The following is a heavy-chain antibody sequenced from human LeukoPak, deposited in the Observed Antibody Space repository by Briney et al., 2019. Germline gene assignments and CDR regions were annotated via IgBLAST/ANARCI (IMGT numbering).Heavy chain of an antibody. CDR1: GGSISSYY. CDR2: IYDSGNT. D-gene: IGHD3/OR15-3a*01. Sequence: SETLSLTCTVSGGSISSYYWSWIRQPPGKGLEWIGYIYDSGNTRYNPSLQSRVTISVDTSKNQFSLRLSSVTAADTAVYYCAREGRTGWDRATDVWGKGTTVTVSS. CDR3: AREGRTGWDRATDV. J-gene: IGHJ6*04. V-gene: IGHV4-59*01.